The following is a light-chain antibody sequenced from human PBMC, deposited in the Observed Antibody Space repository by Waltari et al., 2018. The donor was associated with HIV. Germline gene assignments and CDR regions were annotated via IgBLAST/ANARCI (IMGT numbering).Light chain of an antibody. CDR1: NLGDKS. V-gene: IGLV3-21*02. Sequence: SYVLTQPTSVSVAPGQTASITCRGNNLGDKSVPWYRHSVGQAPALVVYDDVERPSGMSDRISGSNSGNTATLLITGAEVGDEAEYYCQVWDMTSDHFVFGPGTTVTVL. CDR2: DDV. CDR3: QVWDMTSDHFV. J-gene: IGLJ1*01.